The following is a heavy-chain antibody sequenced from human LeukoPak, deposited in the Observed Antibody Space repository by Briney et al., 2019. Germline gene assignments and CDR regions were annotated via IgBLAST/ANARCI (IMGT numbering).Heavy chain of an antibody. Sequence: ASLKVSCKASGYTFTGYYMHWVRQAPGQGLEWMGWIITKSGVTNYAQKFQGRVTMTRDTSISTAYMELRSLRSDDTAVYYCARDGPHLYIYGLYYFDYWGQGTLVTVSS. J-gene: IGHJ4*02. CDR2: IITKSGVT. V-gene: IGHV1-2*02. CDR1: GYTFTGYY. D-gene: IGHD5-18*01. CDR3: ARDGPHLYIYGLYYFDY.